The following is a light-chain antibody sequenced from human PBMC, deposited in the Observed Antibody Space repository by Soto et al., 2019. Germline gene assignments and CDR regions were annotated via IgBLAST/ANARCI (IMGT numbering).Light chain of an antibody. CDR3: GTWDSSLSAYV. CDR2: ENN. CDR1: SSNIGNNY. J-gene: IGLJ1*01. Sequence: VLTQPPSVSAAPGQKVTISCSGSSSNIGNNYVSWYQQLPGTAPKLLIYENNKRPSGIPDRFSGSKSDTSATLGITGLQTGDEADYYCGTWDSSLSAYVFGTGTKV. V-gene: IGLV1-51*02.